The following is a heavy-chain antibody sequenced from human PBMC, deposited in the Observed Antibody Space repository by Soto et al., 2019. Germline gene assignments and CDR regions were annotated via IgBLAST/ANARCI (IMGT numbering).Heavy chain of an antibody. D-gene: IGHD2-8*01. J-gene: IGHJ6*02. CDR3: ARGHSTDCSNGVCSFFYNHEMDV. CDR1: GYSFTEYH. Sequence: ASVKVSCKASGYSFTEYHIHWMRQAPGQGLEWLGRINPKSGGTSTAQKFQGWVTMTRDRSISTVYMELTRLRSDDTAVYFCARGHSTDCSNGVCSFFYNHEMDVWGQGTTVTVSS. CDR2: INPKSGGT. V-gene: IGHV1-2*04.